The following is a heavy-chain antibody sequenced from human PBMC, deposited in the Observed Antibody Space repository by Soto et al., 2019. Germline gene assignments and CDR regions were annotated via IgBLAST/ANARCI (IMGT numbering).Heavy chain of an antibody. Sequence: QVTLKESGPVLVKPTETLTLTCSVSGFSLTNGRMGVSWIRQPPGKALEWLAHFFSDAERSYSTSMQSRLNMYKDSSGSQVVLTMTNMAPADTATXXXARMDGDYNYYGLDVWGHGIAVTVSS. J-gene: IGHJ6*02. CDR2: FFSDAER. V-gene: IGHV2-26*01. CDR3: ARMDGDYNYYGLDV. D-gene: IGHD4-17*01. CDR1: GFSLTNGRMG.